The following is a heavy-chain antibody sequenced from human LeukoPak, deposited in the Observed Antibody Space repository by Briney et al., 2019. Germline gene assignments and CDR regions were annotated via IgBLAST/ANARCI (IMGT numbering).Heavy chain of an antibody. CDR1: GGSISSYY. V-gene: IGHV4-59*01. Sequence: SETLSLTCTVSGGSISSYYWSWIRQPPGKGLEWIGYIYYSGSTNYNPSLKSRVTISVDTSKNQFSLKLSSVTAADTAVYYCARGLMIGYCTNGVCYQIDYWGQGTLVTASS. CDR2: IYYSGST. D-gene: IGHD2-8*01. J-gene: IGHJ4*02. CDR3: ARGLMIGYCTNGVCYQIDY.